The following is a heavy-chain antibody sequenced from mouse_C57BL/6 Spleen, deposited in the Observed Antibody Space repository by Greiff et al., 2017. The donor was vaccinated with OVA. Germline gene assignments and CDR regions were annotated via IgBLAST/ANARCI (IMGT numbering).Heavy chain of an antibody. CDR2: INPSSGYT. CDR1: GYTFTSYT. V-gene: IGHV1-4*01. D-gene: IGHD1-1*01. CDR3: ARGGIYYYGGDY. Sequence: VQLQESGAELARPGASVKMSCKASGYTFTSYTMHWVKQRPGQGLEWIGYINPSSGYTKYNQKFKDKATLTADKSSSTAYMQLSSLTSEDSAVYYCARGGIYYYGGDYWGQGTTLTVSS. J-gene: IGHJ2*01.